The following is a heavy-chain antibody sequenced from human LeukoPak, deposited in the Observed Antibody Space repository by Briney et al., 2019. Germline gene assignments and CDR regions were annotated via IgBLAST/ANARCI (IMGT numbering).Heavy chain of an antibody. Sequence: SETLSLTCAVYGWSFIGYYWSWIRQPPGKGLEWIGEINHSGSTNYNPSLKSRVTISVDTSKNQFSLKLSSVTAADTAVYYCACFTVRHVSDYWGQGTLVTVSS. J-gene: IGHJ4*02. CDR1: GWSFIGYY. D-gene: IGHD3-10*01. CDR3: ACFTVRHVSDY. V-gene: IGHV4-34*01. CDR2: INHSGST.